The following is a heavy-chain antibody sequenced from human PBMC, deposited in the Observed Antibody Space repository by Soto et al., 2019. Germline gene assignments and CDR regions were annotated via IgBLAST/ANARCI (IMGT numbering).Heavy chain of an antibody. J-gene: IGHJ5*02. CDR3: AHRGYGNYPRDNWFDP. CDR1: GFSLSSGGAG. V-gene: IGHV2-5*01. CDR2: IYWNDDK. Sequence: QITLKESGPTLVKPTQTLTLTCTFSGFSLSSGGAGVGWIRQPPGKGLEWLALIYWNDDKRYSPSLKSRLTITKDTSKNQVVLLMTNMDPVDTATYYCAHRGYGNYPRDNWFDPWGQVTLVTVSS. D-gene: IGHD4-17*01.